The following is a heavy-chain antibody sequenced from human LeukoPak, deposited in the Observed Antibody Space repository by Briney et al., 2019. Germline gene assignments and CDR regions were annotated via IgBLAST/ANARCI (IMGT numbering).Heavy chain of an antibody. Sequence: GASVKVSCKASGGTFSSYSMNWVRQAPGKGLEWVSSISSSSSYIYYADSVKGRFTISRDNAKNSLYLQMNSLRAEDTAVYYCASDILTGYPDYWGQGTLVTVSS. CDR2: ISSSSSYI. J-gene: IGHJ4*02. V-gene: IGHV3-21*01. D-gene: IGHD3-9*01. CDR3: ASDILTGYPDY. CDR1: GGTFSSYS.